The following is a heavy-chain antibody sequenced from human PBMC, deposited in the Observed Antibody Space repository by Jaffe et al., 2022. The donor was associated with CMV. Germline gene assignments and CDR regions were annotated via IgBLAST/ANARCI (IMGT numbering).Heavy chain of an antibody. J-gene: IGHJ4*02. CDR2: IWYDGSNK. CDR1: GFTFSSYG. Sequence: QVQLVESGGGVVQPGRSLRLSCAASGFTFSSYGMHWVRQAPGKGLEWVAVIWYDGSNKYYADSVKGRFTISRDNSKNTLYLQMNSLRAEDTAVYYCARDPSGIAVAGTEYYFDYWGQGTLVTVSS. D-gene: IGHD6-19*01. CDR3: ARDPSGIAVAGTEYYFDY. V-gene: IGHV3-33*08.